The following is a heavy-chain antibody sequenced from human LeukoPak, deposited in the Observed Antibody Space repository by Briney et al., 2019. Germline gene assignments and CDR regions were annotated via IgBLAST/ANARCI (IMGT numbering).Heavy chain of an antibody. CDR3: ARGAGWYNY. V-gene: IGHV4-59*01. CDR1: GGSISDDY. Sequence: PSETLSLTCTVSGGSISDDYWSWLRQPPGEGLEWIAYIHYSGTTNYNPSLGSRVTISIDTSKKQFSLKVSSVTAADTAVYYCARGAGWYNYWGQGTLVTVSS. J-gene: IGHJ4*02. D-gene: IGHD6-19*01. CDR2: IHYSGTT.